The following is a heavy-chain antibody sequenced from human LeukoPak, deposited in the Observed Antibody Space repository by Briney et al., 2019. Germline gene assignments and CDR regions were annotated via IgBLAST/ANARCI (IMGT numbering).Heavy chain of an antibody. J-gene: IGHJ4*02. V-gene: IGHV3-30*18. CDR1: GFTFSSYG. CDR3: AKDRSSWYKNVNAPDY. D-gene: IGHD6-13*01. Sequence: GGSLRLSCAASGFTFSSYGMHWVRQAPGKGLEWVAVISYDGSNKYYADSVKGRFTISRDNSKNTLYLQMNSLRAEGTAVYYCAKDRSSWYKNVNAPDYWGQGTLVTVSS. CDR2: ISYDGSNK.